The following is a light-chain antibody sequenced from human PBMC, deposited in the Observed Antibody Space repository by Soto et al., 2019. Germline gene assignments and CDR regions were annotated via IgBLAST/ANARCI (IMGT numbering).Light chain of an antibody. CDR1: QSVSSN. CDR2: GAS. J-gene: IGKJ1*01. Sequence: IVMAQSPATLSVSPGERGTLSCRASQSVSSNLAWYQQKPGQAPRLPIYGASTRATGIPARFSGSGSVTEFTLTISSLQSEDFAFYYCQQYNNWPRTFGQGTNVDIK. CDR3: QQYNNWPRT. V-gene: IGKV3-15*01.